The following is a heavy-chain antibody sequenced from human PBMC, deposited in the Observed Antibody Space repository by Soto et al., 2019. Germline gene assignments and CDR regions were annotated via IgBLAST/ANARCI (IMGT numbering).Heavy chain of an antibody. CDR2: IKVGSSRI. CDR3: VRSPKIGVRGAF. Sequence: GGSLRLSCIGSGFSFSAYNMNWVRQAPGKGLEWVSSIKVGSSRIYQPDSMKGRFTISRDDARNPVYLQINSLRAEDTALYFCVRSPKIGVRGAFWGRGTQVTVSS. D-gene: IGHD3-16*01. V-gene: IGHV3-21*01. J-gene: IGHJ1*01. CDR1: GFSFSAYN.